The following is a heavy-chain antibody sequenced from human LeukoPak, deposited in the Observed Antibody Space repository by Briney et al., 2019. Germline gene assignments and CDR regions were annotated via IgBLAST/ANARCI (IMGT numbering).Heavy chain of an antibody. V-gene: IGHV4-30-2*01. CDR1: GGSISSGGYY. D-gene: IGHD6-13*01. CDR3: AGVRGGAAAGTLY. CDR2: IYHSGST. Sequence: SETLSLTCTVSGGSISSGGYYWSWIRQPPGKGLEWIGYIYHSGSTYYNPSLKSRVTISVDRSKNQSSLKLSSVTAADTAVYYCAGVRGGAAAGTLYWGQGTLVTVSS. J-gene: IGHJ4*02.